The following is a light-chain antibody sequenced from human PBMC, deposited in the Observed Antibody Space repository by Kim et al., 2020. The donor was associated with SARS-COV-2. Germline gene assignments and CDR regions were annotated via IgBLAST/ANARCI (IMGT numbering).Light chain of an antibody. CDR3: QKYNSAPHT. J-gene: IGKJ4*01. Sequence: DIQMIQSPSSLSASVGDRVTITCRASHNIINYLAWYQQKPWKSPKLLIYGASFLQSGVPSRFSGSGSGTDFTLTISSLQPEDVATYYCQKYNSAPHTFGGGTKVDIK. V-gene: IGKV1-27*01. CDR1: HNIINY. CDR2: GAS.